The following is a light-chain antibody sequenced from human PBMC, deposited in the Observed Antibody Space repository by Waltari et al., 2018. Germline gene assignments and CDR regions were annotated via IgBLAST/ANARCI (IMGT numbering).Light chain of an antibody. CDR3: CSYGGSTTFVV. J-gene: IGLJ2*01. CDR2: EVS. CDR1: GSDFESYHL. Sequence: QSALTQPASVSGSPGQSITISCTGTGSDFESYHLVPWYQEHPGKAPQLIIYEVSKRPSGVSNRFSGSKSGNTASLTISGLQAEDEADYYCCSYGGSTTFVVFGGGTKLTVL. V-gene: IGLV2-23*02.